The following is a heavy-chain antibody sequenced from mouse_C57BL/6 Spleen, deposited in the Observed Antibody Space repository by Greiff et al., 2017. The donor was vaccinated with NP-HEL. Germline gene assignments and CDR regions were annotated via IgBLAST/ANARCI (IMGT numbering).Heavy chain of an antibody. Sequence: QVTLKVSGPELVKPGASVKISCKASGYAFSSSWMNWVKQRPGKGLEWIGRIYPGDGDTNYNGKFKGKATLTADKSSSTAYMQLSSLTSEDSAVYFCARIDYYGSSYAMDYWCQGTSVTVSS. V-gene: IGHV1-82*01. D-gene: IGHD1-1*01. J-gene: IGHJ4*01. CDR1: GYAFSSSW. CDR2: IYPGDGDT. CDR3: ARIDYYGSSYAMDY.